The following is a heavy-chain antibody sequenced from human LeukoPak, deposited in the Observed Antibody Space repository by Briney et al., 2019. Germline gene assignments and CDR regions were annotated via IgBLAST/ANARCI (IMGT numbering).Heavy chain of an antibody. CDR2: IIPIFGTT. CDR1: GGTFSSYA. D-gene: IGHD3-10*01. CDR3: ARDYYGSKSSSFDP. V-gene: IGHV1-69*05. Sequence: ASVKVSCKASGGTFSSYAVSWVRQAPGQGLEWMGGIIPIFGTTSYAQKFQGRVTITTDGSTTTAYMELSSLRYEDTAVYYCARDYYGSKSSSFDPWGQGTLVTVSS. J-gene: IGHJ5*02.